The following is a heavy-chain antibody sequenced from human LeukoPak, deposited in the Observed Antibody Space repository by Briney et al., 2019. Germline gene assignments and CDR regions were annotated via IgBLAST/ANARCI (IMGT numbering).Heavy chain of an antibody. CDR3: AREGQQLVNYFDY. D-gene: IGHD6-13*01. V-gene: IGHV3-30-3*01. Sequence: GGSLRLSCAASGFTFSSYAMHWVRQAPGKGLEWVAVISYDGSNKYYADSVKGRFTISRDNSKNTLYLQMNSLRAEDTAVYYCAREGQQLVNYFDYWGQGTLVTVSS. CDR2: ISYDGSNK. J-gene: IGHJ4*02. CDR1: GFTFSSYA.